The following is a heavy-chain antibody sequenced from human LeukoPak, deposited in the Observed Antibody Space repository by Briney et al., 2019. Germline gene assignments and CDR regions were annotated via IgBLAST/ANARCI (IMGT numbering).Heavy chain of an antibody. Sequence: GGSLRLSCEASGFTFSSYSMNWVRQAPGKGLEWVSYISFSSATIHYADSVKGRFTIPRDNAKNSLYLQLNSLRAEDTALYYCARDTHYYGSGSPAFDLWGRGTMVTVSS. D-gene: IGHD3-10*01. CDR1: GFTFSSYS. V-gene: IGHV3-48*01. CDR3: ARDTHYYGSGSPAFDL. J-gene: IGHJ3*01. CDR2: ISFSSATI.